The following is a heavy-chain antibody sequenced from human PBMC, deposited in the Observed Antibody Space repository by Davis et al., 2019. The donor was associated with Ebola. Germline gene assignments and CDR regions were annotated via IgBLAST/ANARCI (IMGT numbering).Heavy chain of an antibody. V-gene: IGHV4-59*08. Sequence: MPGGSLRLSCTVSGGSISSYYWSWIRQPPGKGLEWIGYIYYSGSTNYNPSLKSRVTISVDTSKNQFSLKLSSVTAADTAVYYCAIKVGATNFDYWGQGTLVTVSS. CDR2: IYYSGST. J-gene: IGHJ4*02. CDR1: GGSISSYY. D-gene: IGHD1-26*01. CDR3: AIKVGATNFDY.